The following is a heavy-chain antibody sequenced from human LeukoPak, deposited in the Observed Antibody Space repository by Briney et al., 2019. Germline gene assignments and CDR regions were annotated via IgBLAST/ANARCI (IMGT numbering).Heavy chain of an antibody. V-gene: IGHV4-31*03. CDR1: GGSISSADYH. J-gene: IGHJ4*02. CDR2: ICYSGTT. D-gene: IGHD4-17*01. CDR3: ARKKDDGDYHIDY. Sequence: SETLSLTCTVSGGSISSADYHWSWIRQHPGKGLEWIGYICYSGTTYYNPSLKSRLTISVDTSKNQFSLRLSSVTAADTAVYLCARKKDDGDYHIDYWGPGTLVTVSS.